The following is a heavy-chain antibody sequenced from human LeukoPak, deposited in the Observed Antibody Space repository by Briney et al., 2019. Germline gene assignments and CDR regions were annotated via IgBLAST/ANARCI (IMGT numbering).Heavy chain of an antibody. V-gene: IGHV4-59*01. CDR3: ARDSAMGSSSWTFDY. CDR1: GGSISSYY. CDR2: IYYSGST. Sequence: PSETLSLTCTVSGGSISSYYWSWIRQPPGKGLEWIGYIYYSGSTNCNPSLKSRVTISVDTSKNQFSLKLSSVTAADTAVYYCARDSAMGSSSWTFDYWGQGTLVTVSS. D-gene: IGHD6-13*01. J-gene: IGHJ4*02.